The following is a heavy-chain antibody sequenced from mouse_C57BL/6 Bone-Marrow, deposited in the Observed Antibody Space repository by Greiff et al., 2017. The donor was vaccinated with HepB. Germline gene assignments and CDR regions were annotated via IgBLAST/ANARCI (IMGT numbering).Heavy chain of an antibody. J-gene: IGHJ3*01. D-gene: IGHD2-5*01. Sequence: VQLQQPGAELVKPGASVKVSCKASGYTFTSYWMHWVKQRPGQGLEWIGRIHPSDSDTNYNQKFKGKATLTVDKSSSTAYMQLSSLTSEDSAVYYCAIDQSPYYSNYDWFAYWGQGTLVTVSA. CDR2: IHPSDSDT. V-gene: IGHV1-74*01. CDR3: AIDQSPYYSNYDWFAY. CDR1: GYTFTSYW.